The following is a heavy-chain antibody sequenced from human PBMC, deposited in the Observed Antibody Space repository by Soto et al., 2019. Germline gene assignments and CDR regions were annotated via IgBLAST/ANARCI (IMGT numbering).Heavy chain of an antibody. CDR1: GGSFSGYY. D-gene: IGHD3-22*01. V-gene: IGHV4-34*01. J-gene: IGHJ3*02. CDR3: ARKAYYYDSSGYYYVAFDI. CDR2: INHSGST. Sequence: PSETLSLTCAVYGGSFSGYYWSWIRQPPGKGLEWIGEINHSGSTNYNPSLKSRVTISVDTSKNQFSLKLSSVTAADTALYYCARKAYYYDSSGYYYVAFDIWGQGTMVT.